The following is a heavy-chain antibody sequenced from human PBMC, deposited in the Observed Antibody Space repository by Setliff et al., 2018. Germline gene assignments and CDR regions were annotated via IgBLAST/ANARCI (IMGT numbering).Heavy chain of an antibody. V-gene: IGHV3-7*01. Sequence: GGSLRLSCAASGFTFSRYWMSWVRQAPGKGLEWVANIKQDGSEKYYVDSVKGRFTISRDNAKNSLYLQMNSLRAEDTAVYYCARDKDPWRWFGESSLGYWGQGTLVTVSS. D-gene: IGHD3-10*01. CDR2: IKQDGSEK. J-gene: IGHJ4*02. CDR1: GFTFSRYW. CDR3: ARDKDPWRWFGESSLGY.